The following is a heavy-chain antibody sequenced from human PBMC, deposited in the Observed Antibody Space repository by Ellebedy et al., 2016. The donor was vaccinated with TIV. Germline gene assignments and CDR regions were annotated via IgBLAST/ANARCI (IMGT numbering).Heavy chain of an antibody. J-gene: IGHJ4*02. CDR2: VQQDGSEK. CDR1: GFTFSRYW. D-gene: IGHD1-26*01. V-gene: IGHV3-7*03. Sequence: GESLKISCAASGFTFSRYWMTWVRQAPGKGLEWVATVQQDGSEKHYVDSVKGRFTISRDNSKRTVYLQMSSLRAEDTATYYCAKDPRPGYSATYYYFAYWGQGTLVTVSS. CDR3: AKDPRPGYSATYYYFAY.